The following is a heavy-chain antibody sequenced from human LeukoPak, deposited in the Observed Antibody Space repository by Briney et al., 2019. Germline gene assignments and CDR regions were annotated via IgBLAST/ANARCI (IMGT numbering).Heavy chain of an antibody. D-gene: IGHD5-18*01. Sequence: GGSLRLSCAASGFTFSTYGMHWVRQAPGKGLEWVAFIRYDGSNKYYADSVKGRFTISRDNAKNSLYLQMNSLRAEDTAVYYCARDLHVDTAMAWDYWGQGTLVTVSS. V-gene: IGHV3-30*02. J-gene: IGHJ4*02. CDR2: IRYDGSNK. CDR1: GFTFSTYG. CDR3: ARDLHVDTAMAWDY.